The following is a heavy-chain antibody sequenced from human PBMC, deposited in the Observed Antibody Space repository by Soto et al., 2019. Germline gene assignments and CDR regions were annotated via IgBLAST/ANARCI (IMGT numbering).Heavy chain of an antibody. CDR2: INPGNGNT. V-gene: IGHV1-3*01. CDR1: GYTFTRDG. Sequence: ASVRVSCKPSGYTFTRDGINSGRQAPGRGREWMGWINPGNGNTKYSQQFQGRVIIDRDTSASTAYMELSSLRSEDTAVYYCARGGYFDSSNYLAYWGLGTLVTVSS. D-gene: IGHD3-22*01. J-gene: IGHJ4*02. CDR3: ARGGYFDSSNYLAY.